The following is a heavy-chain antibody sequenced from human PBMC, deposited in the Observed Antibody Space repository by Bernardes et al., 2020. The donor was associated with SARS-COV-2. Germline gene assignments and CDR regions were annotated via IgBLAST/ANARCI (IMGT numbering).Heavy chain of an antibody. CDR2: MSPGDSDT. CDR1: GYPFTNYW. CDR3: ARRSDSSCLVFDY. V-gene: IGHV5-51*01. Sequence: GESLKIYCQGSGYPFTNYWIDWVRQMPGKGQEWMGLMSPGDSDTKYSPSFQGQVTISSDKSINTAYLQWSSLKASDTSIYYCARRSDSSCLVFDYWGQGTLVTVSS. J-gene: IGHJ4*02. D-gene: IGHD3-22*01.